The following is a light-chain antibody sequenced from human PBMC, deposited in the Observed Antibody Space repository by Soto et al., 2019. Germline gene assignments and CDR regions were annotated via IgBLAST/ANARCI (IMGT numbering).Light chain of an antibody. J-gene: IGKJ1*01. CDR1: QSTRSW. Sequence: DNLLPQSPSTLSASVGVRGTITCRARQSTRSWLAWDQQKPGKAPKLLNYEASSLESGVPRRCSGSGSGTEFTLTISSLQADDFASYYCQRYNVYWSFGQGTKVDI. CDR2: EAS. CDR3: QRYNVYWS. V-gene: IGKV1-5*01.